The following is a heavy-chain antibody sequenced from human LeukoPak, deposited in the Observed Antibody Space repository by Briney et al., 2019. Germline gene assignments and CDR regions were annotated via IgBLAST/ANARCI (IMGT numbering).Heavy chain of an antibody. D-gene: IGHD1-14*01. J-gene: IGHJ4*02. V-gene: IGHV3-7*01. CDR3: ASRNLFEY. CDR1: GFTFRYYR. Sequence: GGSLRLSCAVSGFTFRYYRMSWVCQAPQKGLERVANIKEDGSETYYVDSVKGRFTISRDNAKRSLYLQMNSLRAEDTAVYYCASRNLFEYWGQGTLVTVSS. CDR2: IKEDGSET.